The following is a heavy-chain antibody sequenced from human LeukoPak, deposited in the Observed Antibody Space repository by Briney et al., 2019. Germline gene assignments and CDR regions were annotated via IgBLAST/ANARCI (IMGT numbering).Heavy chain of an antibody. Sequence: GGSLRLSCAASGFTFDDYAMSWVRQVPGKGLEWVSGINWNGGSTGYADSVKGRSTISRDNAKNSLYLQMNSLRAEDTALYYCARDAPYSSGWYGDGFDYWGQGTLVTVSS. J-gene: IGHJ4*02. CDR2: INWNGGST. CDR1: GFTFDDYA. V-gene: IGHV3-20*04. D-gene: IGHD6-19*01. CDR3: ARDAPYSSGWYGDGFDY.